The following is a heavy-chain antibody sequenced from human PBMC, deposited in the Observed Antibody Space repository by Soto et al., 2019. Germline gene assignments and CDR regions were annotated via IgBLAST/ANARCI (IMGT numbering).Heavy chain of an antibody. CDR1: GFPFSSYA. V-gene: IGHV3-23*01. Sequence: GGSLRLSCAASGFPFSSYAMSWVRQAPGRGLDWVSAISGSGDITYSADSVKGRFTISRDNSKNTLYLQMNSLRAEDTAVYYCAVHGYDYWGQGTQVTVSS. CDR3: AVHGYDY. CDR2: ISGSGDIT. J-gene: IGHJ4*02. D-gene: IGHD1-1*01.